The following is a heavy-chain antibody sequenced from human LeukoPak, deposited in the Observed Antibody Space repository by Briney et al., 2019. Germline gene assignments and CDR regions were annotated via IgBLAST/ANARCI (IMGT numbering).Heavy chain of an antibody. CDR3: ARDGSGWSRDV. Sequence: GGSLRLSYAASGFTFSVYSMSWIRQAPEKGLEWVSSISSTTYTYYADSVKGRFTISRDNSKNSLYLQMNSLTAEDTALYYCARDGSGWSRDVWGQGTTVTVSS. D-gene: IGHD6-19*01. CDR2: ISSTTYT. V-gene: IGHV3-21*01. CDR1: GFTFSVYS. J-gene: IGHJ6*02.